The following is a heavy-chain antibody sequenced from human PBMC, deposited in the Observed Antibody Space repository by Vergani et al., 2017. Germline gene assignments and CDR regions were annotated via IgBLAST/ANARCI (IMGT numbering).Heavy chain of an antibody. J-gene: IGHJ5*01. Sequence: QVQLVESEGGVVQPGRSLTLSCVASGFTFSSHGMHWVRQAPGKGLEWVAVIWYDGSNKYYGDSVKGRFTISRDNSKNTLYLQMNSLRVEDTAVYYCARWGNDKRLESWGQRTLVTVSS. CDR2: IWYDGSNK. CDR3: ARWGNDKRLES. V-gene: IGHV3-33*01. D-gene: IGHD5-12*01. CDR1: GFTFSSHG.